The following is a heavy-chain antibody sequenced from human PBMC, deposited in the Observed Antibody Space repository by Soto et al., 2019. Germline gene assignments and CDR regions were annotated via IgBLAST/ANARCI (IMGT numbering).Heavy chain of an antibody. Sequence: SETLSLTCAVYGGSFSGYYWSWIRQPPGKGLEWIGEINHSGSTNYNPSLKSRVTISVDTSKNQFSLKLSSVTAADTAVYYCARNYCSSGSCYLFFDYLGQGALVTVSS. V-gene: IGHV4-34*01. J-gene: IGHJ4*02. CDR3: ARNYCSSGSCYLFFDY. CDR1: GGSFSGYY. D-gene: IGHD2-15*01. CDR2: INHSGST.